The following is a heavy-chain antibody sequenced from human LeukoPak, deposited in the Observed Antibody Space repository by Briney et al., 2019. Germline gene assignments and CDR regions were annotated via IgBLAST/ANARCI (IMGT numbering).Heavy chain of an antibody. CDR3: VRGRDTLDY. V-gene: IGHV3-7*01. CDR1: GLTFSTYW. Sequence: GGSLTLSCVASGLTFSTYWMSWVRKAPGEGLEWVANKKEDGSEEYYVDSVKGRFTVSRDNAKNPLYLQMNSLRAEDTAVYYCVRGRDTLDYWGQGTLVTVSS. J-gene: IGHJ4*02. CDR2: KKEDGSEE.